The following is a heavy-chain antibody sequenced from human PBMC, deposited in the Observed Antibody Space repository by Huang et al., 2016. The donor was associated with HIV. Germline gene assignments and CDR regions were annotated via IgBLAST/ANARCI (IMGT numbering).Heavy chain of an antibody. CDR1: GFPVTTNY. CDR2: NDSGDKT. Sequence: VQLVESGGALVQPGGSLRLSCAASGFPVTTNYMNWVRQAPGKGMEGVSPNDSGDKTSNAESVKGRFTFSRDNSKNTMYLQMNSLRVEDTATYYCAREMMVRGVSVPITDGYLYYGMDVWGHGTTVSVSS. CDR3: AREMMVRGVSVPITDGYLYYGMDV. V-gene: IGHV3-53*01. J-gene: IGHJ6*02. D-gene: IGHD3-10*01.